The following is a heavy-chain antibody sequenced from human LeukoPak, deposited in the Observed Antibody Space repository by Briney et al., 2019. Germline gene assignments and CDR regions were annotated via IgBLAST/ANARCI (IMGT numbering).Heavy chain of an antibody. Sequence: ASVKVSCKASGYTFTGYYMHWVRQAPGQGLEWMGWINPNSGGTNYAQKFQGRVTMTRDTSISTAYMELSKLRSDDTAVYYCARSLPRGYSYGVDYWGQGTLVTVSS. CDR3: ARSLPRGYSYGVDY. V-gene: IGHV1-2*02. CDR2: INPNSGGT. CDR1: GYTFTGYY. D-gene: IGHD5-18*01. J-gene: IGHJ4*02.